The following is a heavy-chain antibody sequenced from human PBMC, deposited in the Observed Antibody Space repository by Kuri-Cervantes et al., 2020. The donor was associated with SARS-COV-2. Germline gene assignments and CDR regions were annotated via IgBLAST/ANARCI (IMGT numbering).Heavy chain of an antibody. J-gene: IGHJ5*02. D-gene: IGHD6-19*01. Sequence: ESLKISCTVSGGSISSGSYYWSWIRQPAGKGLEWIGNIYYSGSTNYNPSLKSRVTISVDTSKNQFSLKLSSVTAADTAVYYCARVSSSGWYRFDPWGQGTLVTVSS. CDR2: IYYSGST. CDR3: ARVSSSGWYRFDP. V-gene: IGHV4-61*10. CDR1: GGSISSGSYY.